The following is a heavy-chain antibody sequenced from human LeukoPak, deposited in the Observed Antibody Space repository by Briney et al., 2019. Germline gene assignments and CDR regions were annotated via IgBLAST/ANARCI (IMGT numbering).Heavy chain of an antibody. D-gene: IGHD6-19*01. CDR3: ARPGYSSGWYALGTFEFAY. CDR1: GFTFSSYA. V-gene: IGHV3-23*01. J-gene: IGHJ4*02. CDR2: ISGSGGST. Sequence: GGSLRLSCAASGFTFSSYAMSWVRQAPGKGLEWVSAISGSGGSTYYADSVKGRFTISRDNSKNTLYLQMNSLRAEDTAVYYCARPGYSSGWYALGTFEFAYWGQGTLVTVSS.